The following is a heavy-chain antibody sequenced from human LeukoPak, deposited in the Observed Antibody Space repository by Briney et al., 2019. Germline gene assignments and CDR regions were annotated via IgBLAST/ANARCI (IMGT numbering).Heavy chain of an antibody. CDR2: IYHSGST. Sequence: TSETLSLTCTVSGYSISSGYYWGWIRQPPGKGLEWIGSIYHSGSTYYNPSLKSRVTISVDTSKNQFSLKLSSVTAADTAVYYCARGPEHIEMATIFGGYYYYYYYMDVWGKGTTVTISS. CDR1: GYSISSGYY. J-gene: IGHJ6*03. CDR3: ARGPEHIEMATIFGGYYYYYYYMDV. D-gene: IGHD5-24*01. V-gene: IGHV4-38-2*02.